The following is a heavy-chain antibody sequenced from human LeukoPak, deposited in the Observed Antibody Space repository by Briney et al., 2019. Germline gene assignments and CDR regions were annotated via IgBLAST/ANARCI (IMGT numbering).Heavy chain of an antibody. V-gene: IGHV3-23*01. Sequence: GGSLRLSCAASGFTFSSYAMSWVRQAPGKGREGVSAISGSGGSTYYADSVKGRFTTSRDNSKNTLYLHMNSLRAEDTAVYYCARDVSYGWYYFDYWGQGTLVTASS. D-gene: IGHD5-18*01. CDR2: ISGSGGST. J-gene: IGHJ4*02. CDR3: ARDVSYGWYYFDY. CDR1: GFTFSSYA.